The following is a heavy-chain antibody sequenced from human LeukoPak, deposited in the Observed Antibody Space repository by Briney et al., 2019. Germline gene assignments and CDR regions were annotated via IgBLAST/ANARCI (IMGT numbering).Heavy chain of an antibody. D-gene: IGHD5-12*01. CDR3: ARDRVLYSGYDYAYYYYGMDV. V-gene: IGHV4-59*01. Sequence: SETLSLTCTVSGGSISSNYWSWLRQPPGKGLEWIGYIYYSGSTNYNPSLKSRVTISVDTSKKQFSLKLSSVTAADTAVYYCARDRVLYSGYDYAYYYYGMDVWGQGTTVTVSS. CDR1: GGSISSNY. J-gene: IGHJ6*02. CDR2: IYYSGST.